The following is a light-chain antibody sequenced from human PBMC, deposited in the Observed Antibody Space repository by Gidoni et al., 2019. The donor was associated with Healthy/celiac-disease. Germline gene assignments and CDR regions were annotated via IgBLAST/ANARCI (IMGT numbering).Light chain of an antibody. Sequence: EIVLTQSPATLSLSPGERATLSCRASQSVSSYLAWYQQKPGQAPRLLIYDASNRATGIPARFSGSGSGTDFTLTISSLEPEDFAVYYCQQRSNWQVTFGQXTRLEIK. CDR1: QSVSSY. J-gene: IGKJ5*01. V-gene: IGKV3-11*01. CDR3: QQRSNWQVT. CDR2: DAS.